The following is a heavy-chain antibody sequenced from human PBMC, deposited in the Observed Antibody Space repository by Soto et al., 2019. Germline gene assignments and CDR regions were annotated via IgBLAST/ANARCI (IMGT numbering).Heavy chain of an antibody. V-gene: IGHV4-59*01. CDR2: IHYSGST. CDR3: ARQVPRGVVWFDP. Sequence: SETLSLTCTVSGGSISNYYWTWVRQTPGKALEWIGYIHYSGSTNYNPSLKSRVTISLDTSKSQISLKLSSVTAADTAVYSCARQVPRGVVWFDPWGRGTLVTVSS. CDR1: GGSISNYY. D-gene: IGHD3-10*01. J-gene: IGHJ5*02.